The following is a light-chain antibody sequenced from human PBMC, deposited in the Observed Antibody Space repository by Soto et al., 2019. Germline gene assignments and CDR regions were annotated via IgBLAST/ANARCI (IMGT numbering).Light chain of an antibody. CDR2: GNS. CDR1: SSNIGAGYD. CDR3: QSYDSSLSSVV. V-gene: IGLV1-40*01. Sequence: QSVLTQPPSVSGAPGQRVTISCTGSSSNIGAGYDVHWYQQLPGTAPKLLIYGNSNRPSGVPDRFSGSKSSTSASLAITGLQAEDEADYYCQSYDSSLSSVVFGGGTKLTVL. J-gene: IGLJ2*01.